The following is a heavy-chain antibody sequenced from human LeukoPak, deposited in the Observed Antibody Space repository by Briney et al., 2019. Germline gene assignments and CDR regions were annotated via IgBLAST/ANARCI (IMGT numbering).Heavy chain of an antibody. CDR2: ISSSSSYI. J-gene: IGHJ6*03. D-gene: IGHD2-8*01. V-gene: IGHV3-21*01. CDR1: GLTFSSYS. CDR3: ARDPGFVPFHYMDV. Sequence: GGSLRLSCAASGLTFSSYSMNWVRQAPGKGLEWVSSISSSSSYIYYADSVKGRFTISRDNAKNSLYLQMNSLRAEDTAVYYCARDPGFVPFHYMDVWGKGTTVTVSS.